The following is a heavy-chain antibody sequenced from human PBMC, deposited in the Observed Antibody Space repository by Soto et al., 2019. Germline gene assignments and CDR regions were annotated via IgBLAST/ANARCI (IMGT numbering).Heavy chain of an antibody. V-gene: IGHV4-39*01. CDR2: IYYSGST. CDR1: GGSISSSSYY. J-gene: IGHJ6*02. Sequence: SETLSLTCTVSGGSISSSSYYWGWIRQPPGKGLEWIGSIYYSGSTYYNPSLKSRVTISVDTSKNQFSLKLSSVTAADTAVYYCARQRITMVRGVIITWRYGMDVWGQGTTVTVSS. CDR3: ARQRITMVRGVIITWRYGMDV. D-gene: IGHD3-10*01.